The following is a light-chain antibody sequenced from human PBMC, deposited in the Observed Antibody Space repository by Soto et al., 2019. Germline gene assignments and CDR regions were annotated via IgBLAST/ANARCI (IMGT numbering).Light chain of an antibody. CDR3: AEAALLPHA. Sequence: DIVLTQTPLSLVVTLGQPASISCKSSQSLAFRDGNIYLNWLQQRPGQPPRLIIYKTSNRFSGVPDRFSGSGAGTEFTLKISKVEAEDVGVYYCAEAALLPHAFGQGTKVEIK. CDR2: KTS. CDR1: QSLAFRDGNIY. V-gene: IGKV2-24*01. J-gene: IGKJ1*01.